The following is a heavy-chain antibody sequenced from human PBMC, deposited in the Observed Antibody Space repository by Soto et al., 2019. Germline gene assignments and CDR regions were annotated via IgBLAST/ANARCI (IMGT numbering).Heavy chain of an antibody. J-gene: IGHJ4*02. CDR2: ISGSGGST. CDR1: GFTFSSYA. CDR3: AKDKGRNSGWYPAYFDY. D-gene: IGHD6-19*01. V-gene: IGHV3-23*01. Sequence: GGSLRLSCAASGFTFSSYAMSWVRQAPGKELEWVSAISGSGGSTYYADSVKGRFTISRDNSKNTLYLQMNSLRAEDTAVYYCAKDKGRNSGWYPAYFDYWGQGTLVTVSS.